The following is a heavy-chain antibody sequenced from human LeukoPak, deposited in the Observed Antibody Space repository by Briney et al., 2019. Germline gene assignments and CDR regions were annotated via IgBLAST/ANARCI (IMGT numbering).Heavy chain of an antibody. Sequence: PGRSLRLSCAASGFTFSSYFMHWVRQAPGKGLEWVAVIWYDGSNKYYADSVKGRFTISRDNSKNTLYLQMNSLRAEDTAVYYCAKNVGDFWSGVYGMDVWGQGTTVTVSS. CDR1: GFTFSSYF. J-gene: IGHJ6*02. D-gene: IGHD3-3*01. CDR2: IWYDGSNK. V-gene: IGHV3-33*06. CDR3: AKNVGDFWSGVYGMDV.